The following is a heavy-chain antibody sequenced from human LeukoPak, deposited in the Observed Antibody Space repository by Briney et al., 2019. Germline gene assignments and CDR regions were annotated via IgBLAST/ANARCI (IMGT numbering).Heavy chain of an antibody. D-gene: IGHD1-26*01. V-gene: IGHV4-39*07. Sequence: KPSETLSLTCTVSGASISSSNYYWGWIRQPPGKGLEWIGSIYYSGSTYYNPSLKSRVTISVDTSKNQFSLKLSSVTAADTAVYYCARDQGRYYFDYWGQGTLVTVSS. J-gene: IGHJ4*02. CDR1: GASISSSNYY. CDR2: IYYSGST. CDR3: ARDQGRYYFDY.